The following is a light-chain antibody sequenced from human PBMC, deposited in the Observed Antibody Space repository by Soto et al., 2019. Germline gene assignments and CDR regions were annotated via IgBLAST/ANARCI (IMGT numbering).Light chain of an antibody. CDR1: QSVNNN. CDR2: GAS. Sequence: ETVMTHSPGTLSVSPCERATLSCRASQSVNNNLAWYQQKLGQAPRVLIYGASTRATGIPARFSGSGTGTEFILTISSLQSEDFAVYYCQEYNTWPWTFGQGTKVDIK. J-gene: IGKJ1*01. CDR3: QEYNTWPWT. V-gene: IGKV3-15*01.